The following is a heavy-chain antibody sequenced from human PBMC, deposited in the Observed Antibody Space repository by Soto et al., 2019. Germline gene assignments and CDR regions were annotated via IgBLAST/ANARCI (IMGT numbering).Heavy chain of an antibody. CDR1: GFTFSPYE. V-gene: IGHV3-48*03. J-gene: IGHJ4*02. D-gene: IGHD2-8*01. CDR2: ISSSGSTI. Sequence: GWLRGSCAASGFTFSPYEMSWVRQAPGKGLEWISYISSSGSTIHYADSVKGRFSISRDNAKKSLFLQMNSLRAEDTAVYYCVREAPCSNGVCQFDYWGRGTLVTVYS. CDR3: VREAPCSNGVCQFDY.